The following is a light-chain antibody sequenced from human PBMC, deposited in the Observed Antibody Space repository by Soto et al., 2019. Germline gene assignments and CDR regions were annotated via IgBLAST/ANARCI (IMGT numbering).Light chain of an antibody. V-gene: IGKV3-20*01. CDR2: GAS. CDR3: QQYGTSPRT. Sequence: EVMLTQSPGTLSLSPGERATLSCRASQSIFSNYLAWYQQKSGQAPRLLIYGASNRATGITDRFSGSGSGTDFTLTISRLEPEDFAVYYCQQYGTSPRTFGQGTKVEFK. CDR1: QSIFSNY. J-gene: IGKJ1*01.